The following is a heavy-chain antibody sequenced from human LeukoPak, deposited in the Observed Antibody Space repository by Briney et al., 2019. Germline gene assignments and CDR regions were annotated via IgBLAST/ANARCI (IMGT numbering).Heavy chain of an antibody. CDR3: ATEDASGSYYAGSFDY. D-gene: IGHD1-26*01. CDR2: ISGSGGST. Sequence: PGGSLRLSCAASGFTFSNYWMSWVRQAPGKGLEWVSAISGSGGSTYYADSVKGRFTISRDNSKNTLYLQMNSLRAEDTAVYYCATEDASGSYYAGSFDYWGQGTLVTVSS. V-gene: IGHV3-23*01. J-gene: IGHJ4*02. CDR1: GFTFSNYW.